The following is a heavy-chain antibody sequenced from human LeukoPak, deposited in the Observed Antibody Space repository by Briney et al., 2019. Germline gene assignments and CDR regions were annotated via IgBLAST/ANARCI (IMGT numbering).Heavy chain of an antibody. D-gene: IGHD3-10*01. Sequence: SVKVSCKASGYTVTSYGISWVRQAPGQGLEWMGGIIPIFGTANYAQKFQGRVTITADKSTSTAYMELSSLGSEDTAVYYCARTCYYGSGSYYPTLYNRFDPWGQGTLVTVSS. CDR1: GYTVTSYG. CDR2: IIPIFGTA. CDR3: ARTCYYGSGSYYPTLYNRFDP. J-gene: IGHJ5*02. V-gene: IGHV1-69*06.